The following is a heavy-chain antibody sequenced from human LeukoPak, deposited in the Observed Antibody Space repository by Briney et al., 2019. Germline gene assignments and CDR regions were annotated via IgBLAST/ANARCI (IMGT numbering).Heavy chain of an antibody. CDR1: GGSVSSGSYY. CDR3: ARAPPYYYGDSSGWGAFDI. Sequence: SETLSLTCTVSGGSVSSGSYYWSWIRQPPGKGLEWIGYIYYNGSTNYNPSLKSRVTISVDTSKNQFSLKLSSVTAADTAVYYCARAPPYYYGDSSGWGAFDIWGQGTMVTVSS. J-gene: IGHJ3*02. CDR2: IYYNGST. D-gene: IGHD3-22*01. V-gene: IGHV4-61*01.